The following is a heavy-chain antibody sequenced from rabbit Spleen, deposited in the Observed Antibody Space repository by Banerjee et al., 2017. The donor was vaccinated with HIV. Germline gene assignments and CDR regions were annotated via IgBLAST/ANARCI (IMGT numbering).Heavy chain of an antibody. CDR3: ARGPPYAGYTTYGYVYFNL. D-gene: IGHD7-1*01. J-gene: IGHJ4*01. Sequence: QEQLVESGGGLVQPGGSLKLSCKASGFDFSSYGVSWVRQAPGKGLEWIGYIDPVFGITYYAIWVNGRFTISSHNAQNTLYLQLKSLTAADTATYFCARGPPYAGYTTYGYVYFNLWGPGTLVTVS. CDR1: GFDFSSYG. CDR2: IDPVFGIT. V-gene: IGHV1S47*01.